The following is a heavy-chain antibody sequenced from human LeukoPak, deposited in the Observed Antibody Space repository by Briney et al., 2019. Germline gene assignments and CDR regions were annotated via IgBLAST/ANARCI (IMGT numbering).Heavy chain of an antibody. J-gene: IGHJ6*03. V-gene: IGHV3-23*01. CDR3: AKMKGQRLNDYCMDV. CDR1: GLAFRNFA. CDR2: MTGSGGSS. Sequence: GGSLRLSCEASGLAFRNFAMSWVRQAPGKGLEWVSGMTGSGGSSYYADSVKGRFPISRDNAKNALYLQMNSLRADDTALYYCAKMKGQRLNDYCMDVWGKGTTVTVSS.